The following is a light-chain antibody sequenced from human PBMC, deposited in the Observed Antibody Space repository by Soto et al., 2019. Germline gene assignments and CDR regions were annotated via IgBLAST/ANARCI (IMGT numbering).Light chain of an antibody. Sequence: DIQMTQSPSSLSASVGDRVTITCRASQDIGNALGWFQQKPGKAPKRLIYAASTLQSGVPSRFSGSRSGTEFTLTISSLQPEDFATYYCLQHNSYSEAFGQGTKVDIK. CDR2: AAS. CDR1: QDIGNA. J-gene: IGKJ1*01. CDR3: LQHNSYSEA. V-gene: IGKV1-17*01.